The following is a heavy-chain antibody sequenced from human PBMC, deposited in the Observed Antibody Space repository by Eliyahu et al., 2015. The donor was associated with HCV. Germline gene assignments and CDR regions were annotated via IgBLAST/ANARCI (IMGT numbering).Heavy chain of an antibody. D-gene: IGHD4-11*01. Sequence: ELRLVESGGGLVQPGGSLXLSCAASGSTLSGYSMNWVRQAPGKGLEWVSYISSSSGVIHYADFVKGRFTISRDNAKNSLFLQMNSLRPEDTAVYYCSREGFSNPDYWGQGTLVTVSS. J-gene: IGHJ4*02. CDR2: ISSSSGVI. CDR3: SREGFSNPDY. V-gene: IGHV3-48*01. CDR1: GSTLSGYS.